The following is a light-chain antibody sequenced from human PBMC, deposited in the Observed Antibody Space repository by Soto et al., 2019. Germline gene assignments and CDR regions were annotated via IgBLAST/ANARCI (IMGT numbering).Light chain of an antibody. CDR1: QSMGSW. J-gene: IGKJ1*01. CDR2: DVS. CDR3: QQYNTHSWT. Sequence: DIQMTQSPSTLSASVGDRVTITCRASQSMGSWLAWYQQRPGKAPKLLMYDVSTLKGGVPSRFSGSGSGTVFTLTIKTLPPEDFATYYCQQYNTHSWTFGQGTSVEIK. V-gene: IGKV1-5*01.